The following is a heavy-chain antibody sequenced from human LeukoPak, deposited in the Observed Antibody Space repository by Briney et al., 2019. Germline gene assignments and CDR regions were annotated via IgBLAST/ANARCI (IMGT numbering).Heavy chain of an antibody. V-gene: IGHV4-59*01. J-gene: IGHJ4*02. CDR2: IYYSGNM. Sequence: SETLSLTCTVSGGSINSYYWSWVRQPPGKGLEWIGYIYYSGNMNYNPSLKSRVTISLDTSKDQFSLKLSSMTAADTAVYYCARGWGYFDYWGQGTLVTVSS. CDR3: ARGWGYFDY. CDR1: GGSINSYY. D-gene: IGHD3-16*01.